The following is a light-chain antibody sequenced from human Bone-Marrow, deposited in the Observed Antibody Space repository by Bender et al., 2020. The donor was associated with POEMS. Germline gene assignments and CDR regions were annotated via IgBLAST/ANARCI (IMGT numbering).Light chain of an antibody. CDR1: INDVGSYTF. V-gene: IGLV2-23*01. CDR2: EDT. J-gene: IGLJ3*02. Sequence: QSALTQPASVSGSPGQSITVSCAGTINDVGSYTFVSWYQQQSGRAPKLIIYEDTRRPSGVSNRFSASKSGNTASLTISGLQGEDEANYYCCSYTGTSWVFGRGTTVTVL. CDR3: CSYTGTSWV.